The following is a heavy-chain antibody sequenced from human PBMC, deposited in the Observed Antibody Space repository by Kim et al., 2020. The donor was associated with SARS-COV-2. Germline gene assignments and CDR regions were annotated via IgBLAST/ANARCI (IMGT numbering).Heavy chain of an antibody. D-gene: IGHD1-1*01. CDR1: GYTFSTYG. CDR2: ISTYSANR. V-gene: IGHV1-18*01. Sequence: ASVKVSCKASGYTFSTYGISWVRQAPGQGLEWMGWISTYSANRDYAEKFQGRVTMTTDTSTSTAYMELWRLRSDDTAVYYCARGFSTEHYDGFDIWGQWT. J-gene: IGHJ3*02. CDR3: ARGFSTEHYDGFDI.